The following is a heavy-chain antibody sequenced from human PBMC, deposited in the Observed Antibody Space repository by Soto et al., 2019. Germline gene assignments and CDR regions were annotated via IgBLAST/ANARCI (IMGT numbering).Heavy chain of an antibody. CDR3: AHRPSYDFWSGYYTLDV. Sequence: GSGPTLVNPTQTLTLTCTFSGFSLSTSGVSVGWIRQPPGKALEWLALIYWNDDKRYSPSLKSRLTITKDTSKNQVVLTMTNMDPVDTATYYCAHRPSYDFWSGYYTLDVWGQGTTVTVSS. D-gene: IGHD3-3*01. CDR2: IYWNDDK. J-gene: IGHJ6*02. V-gene: IGHV2-5*01. CDR1: GFSLSTSGVS.